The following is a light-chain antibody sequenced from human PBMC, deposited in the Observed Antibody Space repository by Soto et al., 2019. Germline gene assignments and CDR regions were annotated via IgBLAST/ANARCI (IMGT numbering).Light chain of an antibody. CDR3: QQSYSSPFT. CDR2: AAS. Sequence: DIQMTQSPSSLSASVGDRVTITCRASQSISSYLNWYQQKLGKAPKLLIYAASSLESGVPSRFSGVESGTDFTLIISSLQPEDFATYYCQQSYSSPFTFGPGTKVNI. V-gene: IGKV1-39*01. J-gene: IGKJ3*01. CDR1: QSISSY.